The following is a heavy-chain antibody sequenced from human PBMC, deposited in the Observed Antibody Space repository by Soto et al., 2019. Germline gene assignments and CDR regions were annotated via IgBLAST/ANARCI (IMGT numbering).Heavy chain of an antibody. CDR2: IIGDGSNT. CDR1: GFTFSTYW. CDR3: AIGTRVGGFGELQY. V-gene: IGHV3-74*01. Sequence: EVQLVESGGGLVQPGGSLRLSCAASGFTFSTYWMHWVRQVPGKGLMWVSRIIGDGSNTNYADSVKGRFTISRENAKNSLYLQMNSLTYEDTAVYYCAIGTRVGGFGELQYWGQGILVTVSS. J-gene: IGHJ4*02. D-gene: IGHD3-10*01.